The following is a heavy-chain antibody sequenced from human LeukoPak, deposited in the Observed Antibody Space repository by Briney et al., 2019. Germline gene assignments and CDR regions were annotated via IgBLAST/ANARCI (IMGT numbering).Heavy chain of an antibody. J-gene: IGHJ3*02. D-gene: IGHD3-10*01. V-gene: IGHV3-30*04. CDR3: ARDRGITMVRGVIITTAGDAFDI. CDR1: GFTFSSYE. Sequence: PGGSLRLSCAASGFTFSSYEMNWVRQAPGKGLEWVAVISYDGSNKYYADSVKGRFTTSRDNSKNTLYLQMNSLRAEDTAVYYCARDRGITMVRGVIITTAGDAFDIWGQGTMVTVSS. CDR2: ISYDGSNK.